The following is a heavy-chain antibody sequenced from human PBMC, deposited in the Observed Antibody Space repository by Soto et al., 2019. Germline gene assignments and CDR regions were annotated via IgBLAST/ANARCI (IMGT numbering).Heavy chain of an antibody. D-gene: IGHD3-3*01. CDR3: ARDKRITIFGVVIEGDPTDYYGMDV. J-gene: IGHJ6*02. CDR2: IYYSGST. V-gene: IGHV4-30-4*01. Sequence: SETLSLTCTVSGGSISSGDYYWSWIRQPPGKGLEWIGYIYYSGSTYYNPSLKSRVTISVDTSKNRFSLKLSSVTAADTAVYYCARDKRITIFGVVIEGDPTDYYGMDVWGQGTTVTVSS. CDR1: GGSISSGDYY.